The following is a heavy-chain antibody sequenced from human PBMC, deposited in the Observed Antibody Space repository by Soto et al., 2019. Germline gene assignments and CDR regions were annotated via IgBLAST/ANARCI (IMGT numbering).Heavy chain of an antibody. CDR1: GYTFTSYY. Sequence: QVQLVQSGAEVKKPGASVKVSCKASGYTFTSYYMHWVRQAPGQGLEWMGIINPSGGSTSYAQKFQGRXXMXRXRSTSTVYMELSSLRSEDTAVYYCARFYSSSWYPDYWGQGTLVTVSS. J-gene: IGHJ4*02. CDR2: INPSGGST. V-gene: IGHV1-46*03. D-gene: IGHD6-13*01. CDR3: ARFYSSSWYPDY.